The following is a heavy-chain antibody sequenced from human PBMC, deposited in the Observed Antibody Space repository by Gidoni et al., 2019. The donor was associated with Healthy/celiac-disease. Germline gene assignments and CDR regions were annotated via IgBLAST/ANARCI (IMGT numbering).Heavy chain of an antibody. J-gene: IGHJ4*02. Sequence: QVQLVQSGAEVKKPGDSVKVSCQASGYTFTSDGISWVRQAPGQGLEWMGWISAYNGNTNYAQKLQGRVTMTTDTSTSTAYMELRSLRSDDTAVYYCARGGWGDIVVVPAAMADYWGQGTLVTVSS. D-gene: IGHD2-2*01. V-gene: IGHV1-18*01. CDR3: ARGGWGDIVVVPAAMADY. CDR1: GYTFTSDG. CDR2: ISAYNGNT.